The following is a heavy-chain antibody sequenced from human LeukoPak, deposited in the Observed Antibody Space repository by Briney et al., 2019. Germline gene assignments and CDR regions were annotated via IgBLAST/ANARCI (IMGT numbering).Heavy chain of an antibody. D-gene: IGHD6-19*01. Sequence: GGSLRLSCAASGFTFDDYAMHWVRQAPGKGLEWVSGISWNSGSIGYADSVKGRFTISRDNAKNSLYLQMNSLRAEDTAVYYCAKDGGWLFPYYYYMDVWGKGTTVTVSS. J-gene: IGHJ6*03. CDR3: AKDGGWLFPYYYYMDV. CDR2: ISWNSGSI. CDR1: GFTFDDYA. V-gene: IGHV3-9*01.